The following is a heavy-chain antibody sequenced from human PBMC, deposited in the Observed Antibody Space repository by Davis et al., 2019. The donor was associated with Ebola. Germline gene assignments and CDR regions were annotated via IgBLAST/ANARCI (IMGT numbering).Heavy chain of an antibody. V-gene: IGHV5-51*01. Sequence: GESLKIPCKDSEDTFTTYWIAWVRQMPGKGLEWMGIIYTGDSDTRYSPSFRGQITISADKSTRTAYLQWGSLKASDTAIYYCASLRRTITGMDDGFDLWGQGTMVTVSS. CDR3: ASLRRTITGMDDGFDL. D-gene: IGHD1-20*01. CDR1: EDTFTTYW. CDR2: IYTGDSDT. J-gene: IGHJ3*01.